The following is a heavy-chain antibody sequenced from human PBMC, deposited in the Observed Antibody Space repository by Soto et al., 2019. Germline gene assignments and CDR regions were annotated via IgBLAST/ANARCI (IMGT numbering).Heavy chain of an antibody. J-gene: IGHJ6*02. Sequence: QVQLVQSGAEVKKPGASVKVSCKASGYTFTSYDINWVRQATGQGLEWMGWMNPNSGNTGYAQKFQGRVTMTRNTSKSTAYMELSSLRSEDTAVYYCARTEWFGELDYYYYGMDVWGQGTTVTVSS. CDR3: ARTEWFGELDYYYYGMDV. CDR1: GYTFTSYD. CDR2: MNPNSGNT. V-gene: IGHV1-8*01. D-gene: IGHD3-10*01.